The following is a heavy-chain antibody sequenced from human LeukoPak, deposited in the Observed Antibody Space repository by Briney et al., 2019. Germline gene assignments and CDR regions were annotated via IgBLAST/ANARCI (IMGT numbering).Heavy chain of an antibody. Sequence: SETLSLTCTVSGGSISSYYWSWIRQPPGKGLEWIGYIYYSGSTNYNPSLKSRVTISVDTSKNQFSLKLSSVTAADTAVYYCARGTSFYMDVWGKGTTVTVSS. V-gene: IGHV4-59*12. CDR1: GGSISSYY. J-gene: IGHJ6*03. CDR3: ARGTSFYMDV. CDR2: IYYSGST.